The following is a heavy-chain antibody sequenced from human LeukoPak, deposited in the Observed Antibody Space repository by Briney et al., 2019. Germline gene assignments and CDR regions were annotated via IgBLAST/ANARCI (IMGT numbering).Heavy chain of an antibody. Sequence: GAAVKVSLKASGGTFSSYAISWVRQAPGQGLEWMGGIIPIFGTANYAQKFQGRGTITADESTSTAYMELSSLRSEDTAVYYCARALGYCSSTSCSYWFDSWGQG. V-gene: IGHV1-69*13. CDR3: ARALGYCSSTSCSYWFDS. D-gene: IGHD2-2*01. J-gene: IGHJ5*01. CDR2: IIPIFGTA. CDR1: GGTFSSYA.